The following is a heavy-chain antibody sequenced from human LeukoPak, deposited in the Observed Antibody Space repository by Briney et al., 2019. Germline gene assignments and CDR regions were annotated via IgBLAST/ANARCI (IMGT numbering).Heavy chain of an antibody. J-gene: IGHJ5*02. CDR1: GGSISSGSYY. CDR2: IYYSGST. D-gene: IGHD3-22*01. V-gene: IGHV4-61*01. CDR3: AAYYYDSSGYYDGRFDP. Sequence: PSETLSLTCTVSGGSISSGSYYWSWIRQPPGKGLEWIGYIYYSGSTNYNSSLKSRVTISVDTSKNQFSLKLSSVTAADTAVYYCAAYYYDSSGYYDGRFDPWGQETLVTVSS.